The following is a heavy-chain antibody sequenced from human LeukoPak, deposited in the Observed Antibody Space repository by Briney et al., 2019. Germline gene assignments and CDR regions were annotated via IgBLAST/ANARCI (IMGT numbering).Heavy chain of an antibody. D-gene: IGHD4-11*01. CDR3: ARDQWGYSNYYDY. J-gene: IGHJ4*02. Sequence: SETLSLTCVVYGGCFSTYYWSWIRQRPGKGLEWIGEINHLGNSNYNPSLSSRINISVDTSQNQFSLRLSSVTAADTAVYYCARDQWGYSNYYDYWGQGTLVTVSS. V-gene: IGHV4-34*01. CDR1: GGCFSTYY. CDR2: INHLGNS.